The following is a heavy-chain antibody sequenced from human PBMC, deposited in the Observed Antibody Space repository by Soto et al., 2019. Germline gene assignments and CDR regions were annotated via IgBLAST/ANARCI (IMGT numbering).Heavy chain of an antibody. D-gene: IGHD3-16*02. CDR2: ISSSSSYI. Sequence: GGSLRLSCAASGFTFSSYSMNWVRQAPGKGLEWVSSISSSSSYIYYADSVKGRFTISRDNAKNSLYLQMDSLRAEDTAVYYCARDLPDYVWGSYHHYGMDVWGQGTTVTVSS. CDR3: ARDLPDYVWGSYHHYGMDV. V-gene: IGHV3-21*01. J-gene: IGHJ6*02. CDR1: GFTFSSYS.